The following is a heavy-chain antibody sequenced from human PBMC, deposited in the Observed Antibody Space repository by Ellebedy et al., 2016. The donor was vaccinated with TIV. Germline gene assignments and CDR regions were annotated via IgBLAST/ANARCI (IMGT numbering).Heavy chain of an antibody. CDR3: ARLPSTTTRTKRNFDY. V-gene: IGHV4-39*01. J-gene: IGHJ4*02. Sequence: MPGGSLRLSCTVSGGSISSSSYYWGWIRQPPGKGLEWIGSIYYSGSTYYNPSLKSRVTISVDTSKNQFSLKLSSVTAADTAVYYCARLPSTTTRTKRNFDYWGQGTLVTVSS. CDR1: GGSISSSSYY. CDR2: IYYSGST. D-gene: IGHD5/OR15-5a*01.